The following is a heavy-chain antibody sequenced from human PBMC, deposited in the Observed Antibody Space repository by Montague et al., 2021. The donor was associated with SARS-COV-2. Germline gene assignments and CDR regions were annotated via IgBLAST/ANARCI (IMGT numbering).Heavy chain of an antibody. J-gene: IGHJ6*02. Sequence: SETLSLTCTVSGGSISSSSYYRGWIRQPPGKGLEWIGSIYYSGSTYYNPPLKSRVTISVDTSKNQFSLKLSSVTAADTAVYYCARDKAEYIVVVPAVPLAYGMDVWGQGTTVTVSS. D-gene: IGHD2-2*01. CDR3: ARDKAEYIVVVPAVPLAYGMDV. CDR1: GGSISSSSYY. CDR2: IYYSGST. V-gene: IGHV4-39*07.